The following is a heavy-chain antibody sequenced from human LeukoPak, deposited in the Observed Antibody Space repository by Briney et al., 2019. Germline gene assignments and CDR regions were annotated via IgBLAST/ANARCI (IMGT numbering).Heavy chain of an antibody. D-gene: IGHD6-13*01. J-gene: IGHJ2*01. CDR1: GYSFAKYW. Sequence: GESLQISFRGSGYSFAKYWIAWVRQMPGKGLEWMGFIYGGDSETKYSPSFQGRVTISVDRSISTAYLQWSSLKASDTAIYYCARGIAAAGPFWYFDFWGRGTLVAVSS. V-gene: IGHV5-51*01. CDR2: IYGGDSET. CDR3: ARGIAAAGPFWYFDF.